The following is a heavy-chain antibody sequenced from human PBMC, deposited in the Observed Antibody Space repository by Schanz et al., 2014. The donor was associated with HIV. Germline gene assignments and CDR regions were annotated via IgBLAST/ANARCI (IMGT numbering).Heavy chain of an antibody. V-gene: IGHV3-30-3*01. CDR1: GFTFSSYA. CDR3: ARGLGY. Sequence: QVQLVESGGGVVQPGRSLRLSCAASGFTFSSYAMHWVRQAPGKGLEWVAVISYDGSNKYYADSVKGRFTISRDISKNTLYLQMNSLRAEDTAVYYCARGLGYWGQGTLVTVSS. CDR2: ISYDGSNK. J-gene: IGHJ4*02.